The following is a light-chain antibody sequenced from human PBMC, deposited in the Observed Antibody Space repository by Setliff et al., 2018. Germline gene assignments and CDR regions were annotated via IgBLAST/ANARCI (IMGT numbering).Light chain of an antibody. CDR1: NIGSKS. CDR2: YGS. V-gene: IGLV3-21*04. CDR3: QVWDSSLNHKV. Sequence: SYELTQPPSVSVAPGKTATITCGGSNIGSKSVHWYQRKPGQAPVLVIFYGSDRPSGIPERFSGSNSGNTATLTISGVEAGDEADYFCQVWDSSLNHKVFGGGTKVTVL. J-gene: IGLJ2*01.